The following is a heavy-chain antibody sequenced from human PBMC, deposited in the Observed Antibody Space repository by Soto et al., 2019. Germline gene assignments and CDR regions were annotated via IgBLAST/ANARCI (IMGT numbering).Heavy chain of an antibody. D-gene: IGHD1-26*01. CDR2: ISPYNDNT. CDR3: ARGMWELPIDY. Sequence: QVQLVQSGAEVKKPGASVKVSCKASDYTFTSYVINWVRQAPGQGLEWMGWISPYNDNTQYAQRFQGRVTLTTDTATSTAYMELRSLRSDDTAVYYCARGMWELPIDYWGQGTLVTVSS. V-gene: IGHV1-18*01. CDR1: DYTFTSYV. J-gene: IGHJ4*02.